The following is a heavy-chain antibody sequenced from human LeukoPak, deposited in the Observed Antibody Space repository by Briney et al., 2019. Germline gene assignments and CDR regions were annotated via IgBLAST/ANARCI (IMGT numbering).Heavy chain of an antibody. CDR3: ARERATYGFDI. J-gene: IGHJ3*02. Sequence: ASVKVSCKASGYTFTSYYMHWVRQAPGQGLEWMGIINPGGGSTTYARKFQDRVTMTRDTSTSTVYMELSSLRSEDTAVYYCARERATYGFDIWGQGTMVTVAS. CDR2: INPGGGST. CDR1: GYTFTSYY. V-gene: IGHV1-46*01.